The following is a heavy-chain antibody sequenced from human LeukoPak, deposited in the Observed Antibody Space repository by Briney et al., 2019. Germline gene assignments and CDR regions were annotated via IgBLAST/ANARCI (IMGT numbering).Heavy chain of an antibody. CDR2: IIPIFGTA. V-gene: IGHV1-69*13. CDR3: ATEPDDMTTVTRYSQH. D-gene: IGHD4-11*01. J-gene: IGHJ1*01. CDR1: GGTFSSYA. Sequence: GASVKVSCKASGGTFSSYAISWVRQAPGQGLEWMGGIIPIFGTANYAQKFQGRVTITADESTSTAYMELSSLRSEDTAVYYCATEPDDMTTVTRYSQHWGQGTLVTVSS.